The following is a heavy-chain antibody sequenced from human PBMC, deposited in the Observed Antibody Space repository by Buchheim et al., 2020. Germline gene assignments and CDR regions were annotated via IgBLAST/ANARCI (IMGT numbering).Heavy chain of an antibody. D-gene: IGHD6-13*01. CDR1: GFTFSSYA. Sequence: QVQLVESGGGVVQPGRSLRLSCAASGFTFSSYAMHWVRQAPGKGLEWVAVISYDGRNKYYADSVKGRLTISRDNSKNRRYRQMNSLRAEDTAVYYCARDPGIAAAGIDYWGQGTL. V-gene: IGHV3-30*04. J-gene: IGHJ4*02. CDR3: ARDPGIAAAGIDY. CDR2: ISYDGRNK.